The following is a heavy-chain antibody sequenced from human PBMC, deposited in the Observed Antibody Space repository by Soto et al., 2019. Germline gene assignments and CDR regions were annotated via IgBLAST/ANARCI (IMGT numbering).Heavy chain of an antibody. Sequence: QVQLQESGPGLVKPSETVSLTCTVSGGSISTYYWTWIRQPPGKGLEWIGYINYRGNTNYNPSLKRRLTISIDTSKNQFSLKLNSVTAADTAVYYCARGEESYDYFFHYWGPGTLVTVSS. CDR1: GGSISTYY. CDR2: INYRGNT. V-gene: IGHV4-59*01. CDR3: ARGEESYDYFFHY. J-gene: IGHJ4*02. D-gene: IGHD3-10*01.